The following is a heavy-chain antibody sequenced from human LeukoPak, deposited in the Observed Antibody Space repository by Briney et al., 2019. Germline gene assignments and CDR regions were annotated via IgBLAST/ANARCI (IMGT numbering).Heavy chain of an antibody. CDR2: ISGSGGST. CDR1: GFTFSSYA. J-gene: IGHJ6*03. Sequence: GGSLRLSCAASGFTFSSYAMSWVRQAPGKGLEWVSAISGSGGSTYYADSVKGRFTISRDNSKNTLYLQMNSLRAEDTAVYYCASYYDFWSGSTGIYYMDVWGKGTTVTVSS. V-gene: IGHV3-23*01. CDR3: ASYYDFWSGSTGIYYMDV. D-gene: IGHD3-3*01.